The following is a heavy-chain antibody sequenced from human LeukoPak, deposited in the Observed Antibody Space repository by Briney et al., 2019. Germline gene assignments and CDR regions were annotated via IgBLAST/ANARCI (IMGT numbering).Heavy chain of an antibody. Sequence: GRSLRLSCAASGFTFSSYAMHWVRQAPGKGLEWVAVISYDGSNKYYADSEKGRFTISRDNSKNTLYLQMNSLRAEDTAVYYCARENYDILTGHRMDVWGQGTTVTVSS. J-gene: IGHJ6*02. CDR2: ISYDGSNK. CDR1: GFTFSSYA. CDR3: ARENYDILTGHRMDV. V-gene: IGHV3-30-3*01. D-gene: IGHD3-9*01.